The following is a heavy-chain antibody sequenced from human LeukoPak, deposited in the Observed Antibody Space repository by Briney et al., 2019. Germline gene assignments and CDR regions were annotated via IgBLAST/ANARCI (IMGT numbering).Heavy chain of an antibody. D-gene: IGHD2-2*01. Sequence: ASVKVSCKASGYTFTSYDINWVRQATGQGLEWMGWMNPNSGNTGYAQKFQGRVTMTTDTSTSTAYMELRSLRSDDTAVYYCASGATYCSSTSCSLRDYFDYWGQGTLVTVSS. CDR2: MNPNSGNT. J-gene: IGHJ4*02. CDR3: ASGATYCSSTSCSLRDYFDY. CDR1: GYTFTSYD. V-gene: IGHV1-8*02.